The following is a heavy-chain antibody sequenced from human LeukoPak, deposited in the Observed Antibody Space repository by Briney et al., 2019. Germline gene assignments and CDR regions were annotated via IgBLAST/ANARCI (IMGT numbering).Heavy chain of an antibody. J-gene: IGHJ3*02. D-gene: IGHD3-22*01. CDR3: ARDPPYYYDSSGYFGAFDI. CDR2: ISYDGSNK. CDR1: GFTFSSYA. Sequence: GRSLRLSCAASGFTFSSYAMHWVRQAPGKGLEWVAVISYDGSNKYYADSVKGRFTISRDNSKNTLFLQMNSLRAEDTAVYYCARDPPYYYDSSGYFGAFDIWGQGTMVTVSS. V-gene: IGHV3-30*04.